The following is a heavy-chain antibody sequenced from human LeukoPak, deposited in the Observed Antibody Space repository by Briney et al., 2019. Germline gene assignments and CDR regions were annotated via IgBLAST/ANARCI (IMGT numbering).Heavy chain of an antibody. V-gene: IGHV3-30-3*01. CDR2: ISYDGSNK. CDR1: GFTFSSYA. CDR3: ARDGTVVVVAASPFDY. Sequence: GGSLRLSCAASGFTFSSYAMHWVRQAPGKGLEWVAVISYDGSNKYYADSVKARFTISRDNSKNTLYLQMNSLRAEDTAVYYCARDGTVVVVAASPFDYWGQGTLVTVSS. J-gene: IGHJ4*02. D-gene: IGHD2-15*01.